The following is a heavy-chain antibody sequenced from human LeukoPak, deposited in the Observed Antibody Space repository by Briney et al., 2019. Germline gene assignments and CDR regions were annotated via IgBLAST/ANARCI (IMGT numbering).Heavy chain of an antibody. J-gene: IGHJ4*02. Sequence: GESLKISCKGSGYSFTSYWIGWVRQMPGKGLEWMGIIYPGDPDTRYSPSFQGQVTISADKSISTAYLQWSSLKASDTAMYYCARGVDTAMVTFDYWGQGTLVTVSS. D-gene: IGHD5-18*01. V-gene: IGHV5-51*01. CDR3: ARGVDTAMVTFDY. CDR2: IYPGDPDT. CDR1: GYSFTSYW.